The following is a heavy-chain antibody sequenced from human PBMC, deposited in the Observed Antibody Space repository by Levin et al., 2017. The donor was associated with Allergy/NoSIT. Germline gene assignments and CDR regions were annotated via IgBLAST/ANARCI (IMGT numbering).Heavy chain of an antibody. Sequence: SETLSLTSTVSGGSVSSGSYYWSWIRQPPGKGLEWIGYIYYSGSTNYNPSLKSRVTISVDTSKNQFSLKLSSVTAADTAVYYCARDTLNAAAVGMDVWGQGTTVTVSS. CDR2: IYYSGST. J-gene: IGHJ6*02. CDR3: ARDTLNAAAVGMDV. D-gene: IGHD6-13*01. V-gene: IGHV4-61*01. CDR1: GGSVSSGSYY.